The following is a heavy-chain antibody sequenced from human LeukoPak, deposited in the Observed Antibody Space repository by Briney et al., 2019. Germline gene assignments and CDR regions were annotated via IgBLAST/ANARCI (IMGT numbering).Heavy chain of an antibody. Sequence: SVKVSCKASGGTFSSYAISWVRQAPGQGLEWMGGIIPIFGTANYAQKFQGRVTITTDESTSTAYMELSILRSEDTAVYYCARVGYYDSSGYSDYWGQGTLVTVSS. CDR2: IIPIFGTA. V-gene: IGHV1-69*05. J-gene: IGHJ4*02. CDR1: GGTFSSYA. D-gene: IGHD3-22*01. CDR3: ARVGYYDSSGYSDY.